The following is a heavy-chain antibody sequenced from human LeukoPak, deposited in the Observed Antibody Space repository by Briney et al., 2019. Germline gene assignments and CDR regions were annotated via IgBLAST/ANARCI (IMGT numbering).Heavy chain of an antibody. CDR3: AREHSSSWDQFDY. V-gene: IGHV1-18*01. J-gene: IGHJ4*02. D-gene: IGHD6-13*01. CDR1: GYSFVGYG. Sequence: ASVKVSCEASGYSFVGYGITWVRQAPGQGLEWMGWFNPENGNTNYAQKVQGRVTMTADTSTSTSYMELRSLRSDDTAVYYCAREHSSSWDQFDYWGQGTLATVSS. CDR2: FNPENGNT.